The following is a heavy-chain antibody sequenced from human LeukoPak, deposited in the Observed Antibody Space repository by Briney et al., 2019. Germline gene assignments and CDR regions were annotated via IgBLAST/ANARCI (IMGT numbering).Heavy chain of an antibody. J-gene: IGHJ4*02. D-gene: IGHD2-2*01. CDR2: IFSRGESI. CDR1: GFTFGAYT. Sequence: GGSLRLSCAASGFTFGAYTMNWIRQAPGKGLEWVSCIFSRGESILYAESVRGRFTISRDNARNSLYLQMDSLRAEDTAIYYCARDFLHSSISRPFDYWGQGTLVTVSS. CDR3: ARDFLHSSISRPFDY. V-gene: IGHV3-21*01.